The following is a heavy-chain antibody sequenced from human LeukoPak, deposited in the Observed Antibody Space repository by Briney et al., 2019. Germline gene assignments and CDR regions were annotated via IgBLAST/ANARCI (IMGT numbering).Heavy chain of an antibody. J-gene: IGHJ5*02. D-gene: IGHD6-19*01. CDR3: ARDPVFDYRSGFDR. V-gene: IGHV3-7*01. CDR2: IKQDGSES. CDR1: GFIFRNFW. Sequence: GGSLRLSCAASGFIFRNFWMSWVRQAPGKGLEWVANIKQDGSESYYVDSVRGRFTISRDNAKNSLYLQMNSLRAEDTAVYYCARDPVFDYRSGFDRWGQGTLVTVSS.